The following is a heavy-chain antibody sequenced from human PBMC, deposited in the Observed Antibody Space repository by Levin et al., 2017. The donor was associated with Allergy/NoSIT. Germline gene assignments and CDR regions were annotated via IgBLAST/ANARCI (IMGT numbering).Heavy chain of an antibody. V-gene: IGHV3-74*01. D-gene: IGHD2-2*01. Sequence: GESLKISCAASGFTFSSYWMHWVRQAPGKGLVWVSRINGDGSSTTYADSVKGRFTISRDNAKNTLYLQMNSLRAEDTAVYYCARGYCSSTSCRSGAFDIWGQGTVVTVSS. CDR3: ARGYCSSTSCRSGAFDI. J-gene: IGHJ3*02. CDR1: GFTFSSYW. CDR2: INGDGSST.